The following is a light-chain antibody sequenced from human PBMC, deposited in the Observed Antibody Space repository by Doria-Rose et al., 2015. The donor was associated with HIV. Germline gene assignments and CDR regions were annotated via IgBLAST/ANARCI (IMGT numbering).Light chain of an antibody. Sequence: TQSPGTLSLSPGERATLSCRARQSFSSTYLAWYQQHPGQAPSLLSYDGSTRATGIPDRFSASGSGTDFTLTINRLEPEDFALYYCHQYGTSWTFGQGTKVEI. J-gene: IGKJ1*01. CDR3: HQYGTSWT. V-gene: IGKV3-20*01. CDR2: DGS. CDR1: QSFSSTY.